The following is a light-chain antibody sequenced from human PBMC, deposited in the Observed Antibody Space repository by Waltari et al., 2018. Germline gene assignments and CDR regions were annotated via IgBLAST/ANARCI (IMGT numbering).Light chain of an antibody. V-gene: IGKV3-20*01. J-gene: IGKJ1*01. CDR2: GAS. CDR3: QHYVRLPVS. CDR1: QSVRRS. Sequence: EIVLTQSPGTLSLSPGERATLSCRASQSVRRSLAWYQQKPGQAPRLLIYGASSRATGVPDRFSSSGSGTDFSLTISRLEPEDFAVYYCQHYVRLPVSFGQGTKVEIK.